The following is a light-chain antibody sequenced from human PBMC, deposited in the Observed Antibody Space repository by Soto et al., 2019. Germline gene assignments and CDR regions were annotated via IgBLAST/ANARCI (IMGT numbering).Light chain of an antibody. J-gene: IGLJ2*01. Sequence: QPVLSQSPSASASLGASVKLTCTLTPGHSTYAIAWYQQRPGQGPTFLMKINSDGSHIKGAGIPDRFSGSSSGAERYLTISNLQSEDEADYYCQAWDAGVVFGGGTKLTVL. CDR2: INSDGSH. CDR1: PGHSTYA. V-gene: IGLV4-69*01. CDR3: QAWDAGVV.